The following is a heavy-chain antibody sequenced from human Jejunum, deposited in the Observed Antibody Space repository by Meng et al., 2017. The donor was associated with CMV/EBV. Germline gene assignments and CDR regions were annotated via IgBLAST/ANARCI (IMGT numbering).Heavy chain of an antibody. CDR2: TTYDGSHK. J-gene: IGHJ4*02. Sequence: SGFTFSSSGMHWVRQATGKGLEWVAVTTYDGSHKYYGDSVKGRFTISRDNSKNTLYLQMNSLRVDDTAVYYCAKDGGYRYGYADADYWGQGALVTVSS. V-gene: IGHV3-30*18. D-gene: IGHD5-18*01. CDR3: AKDGGYRYGYADADY. CDR1: GFTFSSSG.